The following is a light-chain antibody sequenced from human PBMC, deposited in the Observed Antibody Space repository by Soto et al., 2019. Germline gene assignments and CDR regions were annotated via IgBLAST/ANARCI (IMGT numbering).Light chain of an antibody. CDR1: QNIGTS. J-gene: IGKJ5*01. CDR2: DAS. CDR3: QQRSVSPIT. Sequence: PGERATLSCGAGQNIGTSLVWSQQKPGQSPRLLIYDASHRATGVPARFSGSGSGTDFTLTISGLESEDFAVYYCQQRSVSPITFGQGTRLEIK. V-gene: IGKV3-11*01.